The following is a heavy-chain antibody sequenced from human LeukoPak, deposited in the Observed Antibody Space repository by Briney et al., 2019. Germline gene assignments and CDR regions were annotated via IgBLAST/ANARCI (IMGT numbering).Heavy chain of an antibody. Sequence: GGSLRLSCAASGFTVSSNYMSWVRQAPGNGLEWVSVIYTGGSTYYADSVKGRLTISRDNSKNTLYLQMNSLRAEDTAVYYCARDSTVTARLDAFDIWGQGTMVTVSS. CDR1: GFTVSSNY. CDR3: ARDSTVTARLDAFDI. V-gene: IGHV3-53*01. CDR2: IYTGGST. J-gene: IGHJ3*02. D-gene: IGHD4-17*01.